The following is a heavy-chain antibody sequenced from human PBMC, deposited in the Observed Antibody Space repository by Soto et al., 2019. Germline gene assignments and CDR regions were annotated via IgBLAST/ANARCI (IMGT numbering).Heavy chain of an antibody. J-gene: IGHJ4*02. D-gene: IGHD3-10*01. Sequence: LSLTCTVSGVPIRSYFWTWIRQPPGKGLEWIGFAYHSADANYNPSLRNRATISTDPAKRQFSLRLSSVTAADTALYYCAGSKNRGVTVDYWGQGALVTVSS. V-gene: IGHV4-59*13. CDR1: GVPIRSYF. CDR3: AGSKNRGVTVDY. CDR2: AYHSADA.